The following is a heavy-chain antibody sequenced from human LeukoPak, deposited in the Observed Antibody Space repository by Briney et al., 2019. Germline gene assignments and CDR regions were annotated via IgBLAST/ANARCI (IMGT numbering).Heavy chain of an antibody. J-gene: IGHJ4*02. CDR3: ARVGAMSSSWLLH. D-gene: IGHD6-13*01. V-gene: IGHV3-48*03. Sequence: GGSLRLSCSASGFTFSSYEMNWVRQAPGKGLEWVSSISSGAKTLYYADSVKGRFTISRDNAKNSLYLQMNSLRVEDTAVYYCARVGAMSSSWLLHWGQGTLVIVSS. CDR2: ISSGAKTL. CDR1: GFTFSSYE.